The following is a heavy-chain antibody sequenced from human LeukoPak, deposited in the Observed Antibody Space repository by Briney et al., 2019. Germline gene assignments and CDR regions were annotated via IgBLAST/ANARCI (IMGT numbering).Heavy chain of an antibody. Sequence: GGSLRLSCAASGFTFSSYDMHWVRQVIGKGLEWVSAIGTGGDTYYLDSVKGRFTISRENAKNSLYLQMNSLTAEDTAVYYCARDYAVGTPFDSWGQGTLVTVSS. CDR1: GFTFSSYD. V-gene: IGHV3-13*01. D-gene: IGHD4-23*01. CDR3: ARDYAVGTPFDS. CDR2: IGTGGDT. J-gene: IGHJ4*02.